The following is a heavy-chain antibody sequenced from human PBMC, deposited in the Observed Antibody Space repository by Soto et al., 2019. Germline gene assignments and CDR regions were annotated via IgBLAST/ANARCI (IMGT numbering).Heavy chain of an antibody. D-gene: IGHD5-12*01. CDR1: GFTFDDYA. CDR3: ARASRRDGYNFDDY. CDR2: ISSSSSYI. Sequence: GGSLRLSCAASGFTFDDYAINWVRQAPGKGLEWVSSISSSSSYIYYADSVKGRFTISRDNAKNSLYLQMNSLRAEDTAVYYCARASRRDGYNFDDYWGQGTLVTVSS. V-gene: IGHV3-21*01. J-gene: IGHJ4*02.